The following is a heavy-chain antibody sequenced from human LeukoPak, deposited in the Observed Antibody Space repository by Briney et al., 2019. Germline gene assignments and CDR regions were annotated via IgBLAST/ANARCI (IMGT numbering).Heavy chain of an antibody. CDR1: GYTFTGYY. J-gene: IGHJ5*02. CDR2: INPNSGGT. V-gene: IGHV1-2*02. Sequence: ASVKVSCKASGYTFTGYYMHWVRQAPGQGLEWMGWINPNSGGTNYAQKFQGRVTMTRDTSISPAYMELSRLRSDDTAVYYCARGPPSRQNWFDPWGQGTLVTVSS. CDR3: ARGPPSRQNWFDP.